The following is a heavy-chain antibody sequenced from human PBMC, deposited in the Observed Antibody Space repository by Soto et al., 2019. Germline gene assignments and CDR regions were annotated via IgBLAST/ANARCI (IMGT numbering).Heavy chain of an antibody. CDR3: ARLFVSYAFWSGYYSGRRFDP. D-gene: IGHD3-3*01. J-gene: IGHJ5*02. CDR1: GGSISSSSYY. CDR2: IYYSGST. V-gene: IGHV4-39*01. Sequence: SETLSLTCTVSGGSISSSSYYWGWIRQPPGKGLEWVGSIYYSGSTYYNPSLKSRVTISVDTSKTQFSLKLSSGTAADTAEYYCARLFVSYAFWSGYYSGRRFDPWGQGTLVTVSS.